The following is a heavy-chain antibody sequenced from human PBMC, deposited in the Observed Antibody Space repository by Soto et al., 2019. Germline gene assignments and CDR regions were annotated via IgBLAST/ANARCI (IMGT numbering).Heavy chain of an antibody. CDR1: GYTFTNYG. Sequence: QVQLVQSGAEVKKPGASVKVSCQASGYTFTNYGISWVRQAPGQGLEWVGWISPYNGDTRYAQNVQGRVTLTTDTSTSAAYMELRSLRSDDTALYYCARRGSNKWDEDLDFWGQGTLVTVSS. CDR3: ARRGSNKWDEDLDF. J-gene: IGHJ4*02. V-gene: IGHV1-18*01. D-gene: IGHD2-15*01. CDR2: ISPYNGDT.